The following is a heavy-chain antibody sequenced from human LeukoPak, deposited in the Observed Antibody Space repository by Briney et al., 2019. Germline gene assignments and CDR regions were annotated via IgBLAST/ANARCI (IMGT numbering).Heavy chain of an antibody. CDR2: IVVGSGDA. V-gene: IGHV1-58*01. Sequence: GTPVKVSCKSSGFTLVNSAVHWVRQARGQSLEWIGWIVVGSGDATYAQRFQERLTITRDKSTSTAYMELRSLRSEDTAVYYCAADRHLGATTGFGFWGQGTLVTVSS. CDR1: GFTLVNSA. CDR3: AADRHLGATTGFGF. D-gene: IGHD1-26*01. J-gene: IGHJ4*02.